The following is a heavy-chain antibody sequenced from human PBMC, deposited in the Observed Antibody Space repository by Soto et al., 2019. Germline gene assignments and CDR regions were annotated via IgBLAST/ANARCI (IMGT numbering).Heavy chain of an antibody. CDR3: AKDKGGLLDYFDY. Sequence: VQLVESGGGLVQPGRSLRLSCAASGFTFDDYAMHWVRQAPGKGLEWVSGISWNSGSIGYADSVKGRFTISRDNAKNSLYLQMNSLRAEDTALYYCAKDKGGLLDYFDYWGQGTLVTVSS. V-gene: IGHV3-9*01. CDR2: ISWNSGSI. J-gene: IGHJ4*02. D-gene: IGHD1-26*01. CDR1: GFTFDDYA.